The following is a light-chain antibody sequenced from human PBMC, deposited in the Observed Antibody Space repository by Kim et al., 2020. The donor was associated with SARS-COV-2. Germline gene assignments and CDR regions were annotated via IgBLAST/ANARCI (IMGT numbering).Light chain of an antibody. CDR2: YDS. J-gene: IGLJ1*01. CDR1: DIGSKS. CDR3: QVWDSSGDHPYV. Sequence: PGKPAGMTCRGNDIGSKSVHWYQQKPGQAPVLVIFYDSDRPSGIPGRFSASNSGNTATLTISRVEAVDEADFYCQVWDSSGDHPYVFGTWTKVTVL. V-gene: IGLV3-21*04.